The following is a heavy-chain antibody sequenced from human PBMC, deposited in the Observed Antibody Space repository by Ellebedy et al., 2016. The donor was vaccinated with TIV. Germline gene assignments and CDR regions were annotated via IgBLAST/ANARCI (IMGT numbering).Heavy chain of an antibody. CDR2: ISYDGTTK. Sequence: GESLKISCTVSGLTFSSYPIHWVRLAPGKGLQWVTLISYDGTTKYNADSVKGRFTISRDNSRNTVYLQMNSLRAKDKALYYWATSDVWHRHVYYFDYWGQGTRVTVSA. J-gene: IGHJ4*02. V-gene: IGHV3-30-3*01. CDR1: GLTFSSYP. D-gene: IGHD2-21*01. CDR3: ATSDVWHRHVYYFDY.